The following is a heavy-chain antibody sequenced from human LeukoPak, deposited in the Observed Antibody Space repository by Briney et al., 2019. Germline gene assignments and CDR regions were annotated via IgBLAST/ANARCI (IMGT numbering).Heavy chain of an antibody. CDR3: ARDLGCSGGSCYNY. V-gene: IGHV1-18*01. J-gene: IGHJ4*02. D-gene: IGHD2-15*01. Sequence: ASVKVSCKASGYTFTSYGISWVRQAPGQGLEWMGWVSAYNGNTNYAQKLQGRVTMTTDTSTSTAYMELRSLGSDDTAVYYCARDLGCSGGSCYNYWGQGTLVTVSS. CDR2: VSAYNGNT. CDR1: GYTFTSYG.